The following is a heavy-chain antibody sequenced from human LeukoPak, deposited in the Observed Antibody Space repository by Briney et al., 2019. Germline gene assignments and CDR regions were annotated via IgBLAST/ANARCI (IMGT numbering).Heavy chain of an antibody. V-gene: IGHV3-53*01. D-gene: IGHD3-22*01. J-gene: IGHJ5*02. CDR1: GFTVSSNY. Sequence: GGSLRLSCAASGFTVSSNYMSWVRQAPGKGLEWVSVIYSGGSTYYADSVKGRFTISRDNSKNTLYLQMNSLRAEDTAVYYCARGGEYYYDSSGYHLWGQGTLVTVSS. CDR2: IYSGGST. CDR3: ARGGEYYYDSSGYHL.